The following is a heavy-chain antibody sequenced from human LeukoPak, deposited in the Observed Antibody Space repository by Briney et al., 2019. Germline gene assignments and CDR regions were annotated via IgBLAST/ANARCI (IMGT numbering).Heavy chain of an antibody. J-gene: IGHJ3*01. CDR3: ARDRTSWSDALDV. V-gene: IGHV3-30*03. D-gene: IGHD2-2*01. Sequence: GRSLRLSCAASGFTFSSHGMHWVRQAPGKGLEWVAVMSYHGSSDYHVDSVKGRFTISRDNSKNTLSLQMNSLRVEDTGVYYCARDRTSWSDALDVWGQGTLVTVSS. CDR1: GFTFSSHG. CDR2: MSYHGSSD.